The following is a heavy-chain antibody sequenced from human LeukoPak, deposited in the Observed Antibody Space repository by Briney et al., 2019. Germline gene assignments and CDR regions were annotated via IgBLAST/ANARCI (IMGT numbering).Heavy chain of an antibody. Sequence: GGSLRLSCAASGFTFSNYAMSWVRQAPGKGLEWVSGIGNSGTSTYYAASVKGRLTISRDNSKDTLFLQMNSLRAEDTAVYFCAQTRFISPRYCFDYWGQGTLVTVSS. D-gene: IGHD2-15*01. V-gene: IGHV3-23*01. CDR3: AQTRFISPRYCFDY. CDR1: GFTFSNYA. J-gene: IGHJ4*02. CDR2: IGNSGTST.